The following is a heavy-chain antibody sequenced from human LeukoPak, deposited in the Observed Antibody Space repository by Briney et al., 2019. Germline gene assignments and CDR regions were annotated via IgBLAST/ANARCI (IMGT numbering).Heavy chain of an antibody. V-gene: IGHV3-52*01. J-gene: IGHJ3*02. CDR3: VRGVGSSTSCYVRAFDI. CDR2: IKCDGSEK. CDR1: GFTFSSSW. Sequence: HAGGSLRLSCAASGFTFSSSWMHWVCQAPEKGLEWVADIKCDGSEKCYVDSVKGRLTISRDNAKNSLYLQVNSLRAEDMTVYYCVRGVGSSTSCYVRAFDIWGQGTMVTVSS. D-gene: IGHD2-2*01.